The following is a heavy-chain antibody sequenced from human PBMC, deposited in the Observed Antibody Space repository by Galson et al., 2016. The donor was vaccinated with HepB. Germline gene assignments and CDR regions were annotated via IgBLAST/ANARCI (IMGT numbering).Heavy chain of an antibody. CDR2: IHPDGSQE. D-gene: IGHD1-1*01. CDR1: GFTFSSYW. J-gene: IGHJ3*02. V-gene: IGHV3-7*03. CDR3: ATIHLESGGWGDGLTI. Sequence: SLRLSCAASGFTFSSYWMTWVRQAPGRALEWVANIHPDGSQEYYVDSARGRFTISRDNAKKSLYLQMNSLRVADTAVFYCATIHLESGGWGDGLTIWGQGTMVTVSS.